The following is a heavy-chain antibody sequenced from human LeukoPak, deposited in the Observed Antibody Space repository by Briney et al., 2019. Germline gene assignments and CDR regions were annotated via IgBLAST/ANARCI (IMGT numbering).Heavy chain of an antibody. Sequence: SETLSLTCAVYGGSFSGYYWSWIRQPPGKGLEWNGEFNHSGSTNYNPSLKSRVTISVDTSKNQFSLKLSSVTAADTAVYYCARHSSSWYIGAFDIWGQGTMVTVSS. J-gene: IGHJ3*02. CDR2: FNHSGST. CDR1: GGSFSGYY. D-gene: IGHD6-13*01. V-gene: IGHV4-34*01. CDR3: ARHSSSWYIGAFDI.